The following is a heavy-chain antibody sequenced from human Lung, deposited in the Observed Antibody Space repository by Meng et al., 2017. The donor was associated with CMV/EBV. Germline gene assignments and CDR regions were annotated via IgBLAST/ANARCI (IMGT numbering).Heavy chain of an antibody. Sequence: SQTXXLTCAVYGGSFSGYYWSWIRQPPGKGLEWIGEINHSGSTNYNPSLKSRVTISVDTSKNQFSLKLSSVTAADTAVYYCARLGYCSSTSYYPGNYYYGRDVWXQGTXVTVPS. CDR3: ARLGYCSSTSYYPGNYYYGRDV. V-gene: IGHV4-34*01. J-gene: IGHJ6*02. CDR1: GGSFSGYY. CDR2: INHSGST. D-gene: IGHD2-2*01.